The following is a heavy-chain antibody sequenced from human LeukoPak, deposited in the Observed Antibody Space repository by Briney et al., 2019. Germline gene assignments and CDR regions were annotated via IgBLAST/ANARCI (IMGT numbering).Heavy chain of an antibody. CDR1: GFTFITYG. CDR3: ARDYNNIWAPLFDS. J-gene: IGHJ4*02. Sequence: GGSLRLSCAASGFTFITYGMHWARQAPGKGLEYVSAISSNGGKTYYANSVKGRFTISRDNSKNTLYLQMGSLRAEDMAVYYCARDYNNIWAPLFDSWGQGTLVTVSS. V-gene: IGHV3-64*01. D-gene: IGHD1-14*01. CDR2: ISSNGGKT.